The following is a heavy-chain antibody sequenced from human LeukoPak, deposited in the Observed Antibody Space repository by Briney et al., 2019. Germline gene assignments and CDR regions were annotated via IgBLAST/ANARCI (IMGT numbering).Heavy chain of an antibody. CDR3: ARVMASQPTFYYYYYMDV. D-gene: IGHD5-24*01. Sequence: SETLSLTCTVSGCSISSYYWSWIRQPPGKGLEWIGYIYYSGSTNYNPSLKSRVTTSVDTSKNQFSLKLSSVTSADTAVYYCARVMASQPTFYYYYYMDVWGKGTTVTVSS. CDR2: IYYSGST. CDR1: GCSISSYY. V-gene: IGHV4-59*01. J-gene: IGHJ6*03.